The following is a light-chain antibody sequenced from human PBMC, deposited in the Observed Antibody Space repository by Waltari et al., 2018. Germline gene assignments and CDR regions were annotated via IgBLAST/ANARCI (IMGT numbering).Light chain of an antibody. CDR3: QQYGSSPRS. CDR2: GAS. Sequence: EIVLTQSPGTLSLSLGERATLPCRASQSVSSSYLAWSQQKPGQAPRRLIYGASSRATGIPDRFSGSGSGTDFTLTISSLEPEDFAVYYCQQYGSSPRSFGQGTKVEIK. J-gene: IGKJ1*01. V-gene: IGKV3-20*01. CDR1: QSVSSSY.